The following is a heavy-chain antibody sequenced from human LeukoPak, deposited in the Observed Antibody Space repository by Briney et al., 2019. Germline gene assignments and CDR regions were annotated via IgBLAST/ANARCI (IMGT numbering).Heavy chain of an antibody. J-gene: IGHJ6*02. CDR1: GFTVSSNY. D-gene: IGHD6-13*01. V-gene: IGHV3-53*01. CDR3: AEAASSSWPSYYYGMDV. Sequence: PGGSLRLSCAASGFTVSSNYMSWVRQAPGKGLEWVSVIYSGGSTYYADSVKGRFTISKDNSKNTVCLQMSSLRVDDTAVYYCAEAASSSWPSYYYGMDVWGQGTTVTVSS. CDR2: IYSGGST.